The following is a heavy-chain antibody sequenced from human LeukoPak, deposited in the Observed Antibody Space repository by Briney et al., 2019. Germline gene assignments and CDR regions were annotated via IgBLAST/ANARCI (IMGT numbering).Heavy chain of an antibody. CDR2: ISGSGGST. CDR3: AKDLKGGGLSSSWTDYYYYYMDV. CDR1: GFTFSSYA. Sequence: PGGSLRLSCAASGFTFSSYAMSWVRQAPGKGLEWVSAISGSGGSTYYADSVKGRFTISRDNSKNTLYLQMNSLRAEDTAVYYCAKDLKGGGLSSSWTDYYYYYMDVWGKGTTVTISS. V-gene: IGHV3-23*01. J-gene: IGHJ6*03. D-gene: IGHD6-13*01.